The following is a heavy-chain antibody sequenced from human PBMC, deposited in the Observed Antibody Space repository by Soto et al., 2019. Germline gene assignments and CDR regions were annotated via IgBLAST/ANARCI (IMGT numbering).Heavy chain of an antibody. D-gene: IGHD2-2*01. CDR2: IYYSGST. V-gene: IGHV4-39*01. J-gene: IGHJ6*04. CDR1: GGSISSSSYY. Sequence: SETLSLTCTVSGGSISSSSYYWGWIRQPPGKGLEWIGSIYYSGSTYYNPSLKSRVTISVDTSKNQFSLKLSSVTAADTAVYSCARHVLDSFIVVVPAAIPVGGVDVWGKGTTVTVSS. CDR3: ARHVLDSFIVVVPAAIPVGGVDV.